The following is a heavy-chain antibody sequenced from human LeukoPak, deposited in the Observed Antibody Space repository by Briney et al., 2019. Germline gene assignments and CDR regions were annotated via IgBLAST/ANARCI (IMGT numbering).Heavy chain of an antibody. CDR1: GFSFSSYW. CDR3: ARDLGSSDKTGGWFDP. CDR2: INSAGVST. V-gene: IGHV3-74*01. Sequence: GGSLRLSCTASGFSFSSYWMHWVRQAPGKGLVWVSRINSAGVSTNYADSVKGRFTISRDNAKNTLYLQMNSLRAEDTAIYYCARDLGSSDKTGGWFDPWGQGTLVTVSS. D-gene: IGHD6-13*01. J-gene: IGHJ5*02.